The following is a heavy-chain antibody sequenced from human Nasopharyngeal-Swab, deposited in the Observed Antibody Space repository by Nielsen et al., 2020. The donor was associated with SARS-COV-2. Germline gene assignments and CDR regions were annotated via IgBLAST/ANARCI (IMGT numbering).Heavy chain of an antibody. CDR3: ARCSGGSCRFDY. V-gene: IGHV1-8*01. J-gene: IGHJ4*02. Sequence: ASVKVSCKASGYTFISYDINWVRQATGQGLEWMGWMNPNSGNTGYAQKFQGRVTMTRNTSISTAYMELSSLRSEDTAVYYCARCSGGSCRFDYWGQGTLVTVSS. CDR2: MNPNSGNT. D-gene: IGHD2-15*01. CDR1: GYTFISYD.